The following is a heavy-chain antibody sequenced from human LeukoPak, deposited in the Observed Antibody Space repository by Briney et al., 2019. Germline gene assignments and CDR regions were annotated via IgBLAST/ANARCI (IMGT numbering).Heavy chain of an antibody. Sequence: PGGSLRLSCAASGFTFSSYAMHWVRQAPGKGLEWVAVISYDGSNKYYADSVKGRFTISRDNSKNTLYLQMNSLRAEDTAVYYCARPGSSSWLIQHWGQGTLVTVSS. CDR1: GFTFSSYA. J-gene: IGHJ1*01. CDR2: ISYDGSNK. V-gene: IGHV3-30-3*01. CDR3: ARPGSSSWLIQH. D-gene: IGHD6-13*01.